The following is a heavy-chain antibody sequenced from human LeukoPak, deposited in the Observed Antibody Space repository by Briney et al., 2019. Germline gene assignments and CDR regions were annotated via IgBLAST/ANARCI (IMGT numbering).Heavy chain of an antibody. CDR2: ISAYNGNT. Sequence: ASVKVSCKASGYTFTSYGISWVRQAPGQGLEWMGWISAYNGNTNYAQRFQGRVTMTTDTSTSTAYMELSSLRSEDTAVYYCARAQGYYYMDVWGKGTTVTISS. V-gene: IGHV1-18*01. CDR1: GYTFTSYG. CDR3: ARAQGYYYMDV. J-gene: IGHJ6*03.